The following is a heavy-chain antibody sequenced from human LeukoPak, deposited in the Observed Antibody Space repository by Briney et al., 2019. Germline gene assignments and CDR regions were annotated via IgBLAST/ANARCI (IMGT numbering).Heavy chain of an antibody. J-gene: IGHJ4*02. CDR3: ASAAGAYDN. CDR1: GFTVSSNY. V-gene: IGHV3-23*01. D-gene: IGHD6-13*01. CDR2: ISGSGGST. Sequence: GGSLRLSCAASGFTVSSNYMSWVRQAPGKGLEWVSAISGSGGSTYYADSAKGRFTISRDNSKNTLYLQMNSLRAEDTAVYYCASAAGAYDNWGQGTLVTVSS.